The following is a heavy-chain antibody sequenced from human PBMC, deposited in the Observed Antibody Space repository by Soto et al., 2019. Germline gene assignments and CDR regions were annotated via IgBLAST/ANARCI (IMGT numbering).Heavy chain of an antibody. CDR3: ANGFLRGELSLFFDY. J-gene: IGHJ4*02. D-gene: IGHD3-16*02. CDR2: ISGSGGST. CDR1: GFTFSSYA. Sequence: EVQLLESGGGLVQPGGSLRLSCAASGFTFSSYAMSWVRQAPGKGLEWVSAISGSGGSTYYADSVKGRFTISRDNSKNTLYLQMDSLRAEDTAVYYCANGFLRGELSLFFDYWGQGTLVTVSS. V-gene: IGHV3-23*01.